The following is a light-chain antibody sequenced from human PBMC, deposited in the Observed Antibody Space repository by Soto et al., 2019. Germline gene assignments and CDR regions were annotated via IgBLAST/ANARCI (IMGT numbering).Light chain of an antibody. J-gene: IGKJ4*01. V-gene: IGKV1-5*03. CDR3: QQYDSYPLT. CDR2: KAS. CDR1: QSISSW. Sequence: DIQMTQSPSTLSASVGDRVTITCRASQSISSWLAWYQHKPGKAPNLLIYKASSLESGVPSRFSGSGSGTECSLTVSSLQTDDRATSYCQQYDSYPLTFGGGTKGEIK.